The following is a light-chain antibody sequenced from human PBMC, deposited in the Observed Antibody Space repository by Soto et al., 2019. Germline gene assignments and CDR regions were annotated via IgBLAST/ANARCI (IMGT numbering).Light chain of an antibody. J-gene: IGLJ2*01. CDR1: SSDVGGFSY. CDR2: EVS. CDR3: TSYTNSNNLYVV. V-gene: IGLV2-14*01. Sequence: QSALTQPASVSGSPGQSITISCTGTSSDVGGFSYVSWYQQLPGKAPKLIIYEVSNRPSGVSTRFSGSKSGNTASLTISGLQAEDEADYYCTSYTNSNNLYVVFGGGTKVTVL.